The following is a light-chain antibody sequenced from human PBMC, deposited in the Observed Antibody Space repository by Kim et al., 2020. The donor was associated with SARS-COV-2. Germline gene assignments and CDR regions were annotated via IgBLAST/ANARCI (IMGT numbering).Light chain of an antibody. CDR1: SIGLQS. J-gene: IGLJ2*01. Sequence: SYELTQPPSVSVAPGKTARITCGENSIGLQSVHWYQQKPGQAPVLVIYYDTDRPSGIPERSSGSNSGNTATLTISRVEAGDEADYYCQGWDTGSDHPIFG. CDR2: YDT. V-gene: IGLV3-21*04. CDR3: QGWDTGSDHPI.